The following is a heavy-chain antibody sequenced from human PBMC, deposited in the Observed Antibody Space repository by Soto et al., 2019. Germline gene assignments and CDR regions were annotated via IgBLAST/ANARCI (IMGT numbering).Heavy chain of an antibody. CDR2: IYTSGST. V-gene: IGHV4-4*07. D-gene: IGHD2-8*01. CDR1: GGSISSYY. CDR3: ARGDPLNNCTNGVCSFDY. Sequence: SETLSLTCTVSGGSISSYYWSWIRQPAGKGLEWIGRIYTSGSTNYNPSLKSRVTMSVDTSKNQFSLKLSSVTAADTAVYYCARGDPLNNCTNGVCSFDYWGQGTLVTVYS. J-gene: IGHJ4*02.